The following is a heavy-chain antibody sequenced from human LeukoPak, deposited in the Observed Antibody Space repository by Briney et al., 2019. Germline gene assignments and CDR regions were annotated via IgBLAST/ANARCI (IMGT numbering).Heavy chain of an antibody. D-gene: IGHD3-16*01. V-gene: IGHV6-1*01. J-gene: IGHJ5*02. CDR1: GDSLSSNSAG. Sequence: SQTLSLTCALSGDSLSSNSAGWNWIRQSPSRGLEWLGRTYYRSKWYNDYAVSVKSRITFNPDTSKNQFSLQLSSVTPEDTAVYYCTRGGGAIATWGQGTLVTVSS. CDR2: TYYRSKWYN. CDR3: TRGGGAIAT.